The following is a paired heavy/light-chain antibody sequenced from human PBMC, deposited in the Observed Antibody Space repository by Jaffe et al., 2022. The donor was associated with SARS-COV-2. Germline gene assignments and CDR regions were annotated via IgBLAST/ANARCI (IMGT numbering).Heavy chain of an antibody. CDR2: IWYDGRNK. CDR1: GFTFSSYG. J-gene: IGHJ6*02. CDR3: ARELIVVVPATSPPHYYNYYGMDV. V-gene: IGHV3-33*01. Sequence: QVQLVESGGGVVQPGRSLRLSCAASGFTFSSYGVHWVRQPPGKGLEWVAFIWYDGRNKYYADSVKGRFTISRDNFKNTLYLQMNSLRDEDTAVYYCARELIVVVPATSPPHYYNYYGMDVWGQGTTVTVSS. D-gene: IGHD2-2*01.
Light chain of an antibody. CDR3: QQYGSSPRT. J-gene: IGKJ1*01. CDR1: QSVSSSY. V-gene: IGKV3-20*01. CDR2: GAS. Sequence: EIVLTQSPGTLSLSPGERATLSCRASQSVSSSYLAWYQQKPGQAPRLLIYGASSRATGIPDRFNGSGSGTDFTLTISRLEPEDFAVYYCQQYGSSPRTFGQGTKVEIK.